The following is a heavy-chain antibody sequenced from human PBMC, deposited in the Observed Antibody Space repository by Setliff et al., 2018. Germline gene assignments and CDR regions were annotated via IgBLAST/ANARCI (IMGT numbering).Heavy chain of an antibody. D-gene: IGHD2-2*01. Sequence: GGSLRLSCAASGFAFNTYSINWVRQAPGKGLEWIAHITSGGSSVSYVDSVKGRFAISTDSAKNSVYLHMDSLRPEDTAVYYCATPALSSIDYWGQGTLVTVSS. CDR3: ATPALSSIDY. J-gene: IGHJ4*02. CDR1: GFAFNTYS. CDR2: ITSGGSSV. V-gene: IGHV3-48*01.